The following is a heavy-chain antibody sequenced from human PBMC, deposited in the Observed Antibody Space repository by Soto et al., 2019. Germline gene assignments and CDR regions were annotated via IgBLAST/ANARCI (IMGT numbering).Heavy chain of an antibody. D-gene: IGHD3-16*02. J-gene: IGHJ4*02. CDR3: ARGEHLGQFSSLDY. Sequence: GGSLRLSCAASGFAFSIYGIHWFRQAPGKGLEWVAVIWYDGNNHYYGDSVKGRFTISRNNSNNTVYLQMNSLRAEDTAVYYCARGEHLGQFSSLDYWGQGTLVTVSS. CDR2: IWYDGNNH. V-gene: IGHV3-33*01. CDR1: GFAFSIYG.